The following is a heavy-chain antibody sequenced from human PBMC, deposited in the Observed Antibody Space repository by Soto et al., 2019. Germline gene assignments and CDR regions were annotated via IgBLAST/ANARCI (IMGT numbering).Heavy chain of an antibody. CDR2: ISAYNGNT. CDR3: ARTPLNLAAANNDYYYYMDV. J-gene: IGHJ6*03. D-gene: IGHD6-13*01. CDR1: GYTFTSYG. V-gene: IGHV1-18*01. Sequence: GASVKVSCKASGYTFTSYGISWVRQAPGQGLEWMGWISAYNGNTNYAQKLQGRVTMTTDTSTSTAYMELRSLRSDDTAVYYCARTPLNLAAANNDYYYYMDVWGNGATVTVSS.